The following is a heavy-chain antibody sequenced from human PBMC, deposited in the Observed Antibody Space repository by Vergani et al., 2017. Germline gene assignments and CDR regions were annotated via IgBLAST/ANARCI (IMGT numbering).Heavy chain of an antibody. CDR1: GYSISSGYY. Sequence: QVQLQESGPGLVKPSETLSLTCAVSGYSISSGYYWGWIRQPPGKGLEWIGSIYHSGSTYYNPSLKGRVTISVDTSKNQFSLKLSSVTAADTAVYYCASGGSAYAFDIWGQGTMVTVSS. D-gene: IGHD1-26*01. V-gene: IGHV4-38-2*01. CDR2: IYHSGST. J-gene: IGHJ3*02. CDR3: ASGGSAYAFDI.